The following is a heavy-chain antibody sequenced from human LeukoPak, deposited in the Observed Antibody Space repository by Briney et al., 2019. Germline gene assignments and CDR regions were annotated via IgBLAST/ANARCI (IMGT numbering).Heavy chain of an antibody. CDR2: INPNSGGT. Sequence: ASVKVSCKASGYTFTGYYMHWVRQAPGQGLEWMGWINPNSGGTNYVQKFQGRVTMTRDTSISTAYMELSRLRSDDTAVYYCARCVGATNYYYYGMDVWGQGTTVTVSS. J-gene: IGHJ6*02. D-gene: IGHD1-26*01. CDR3: ARCVGATNYYYYGMDV. CDR1: GYTFTGYY. V-gene: IGHV1-2*02.